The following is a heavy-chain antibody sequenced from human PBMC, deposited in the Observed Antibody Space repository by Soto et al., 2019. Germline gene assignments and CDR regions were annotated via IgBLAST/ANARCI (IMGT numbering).Heavy chain of an antibody. CDR1: GFTFDDYT. D-gene: IGHD2-15*01. V-gene: IGHV3-43*01. Sequence: GGSLRLSCAASGFTFDDYTMHWVRQAPGKGLEWVSLISWDGGSTYYADSVKGRFTISRDNSKNSLYLQMNSLRTEDTALYYCAKESCSGGSCYFDYWGQGTLVTVSS. CDR3: AKESCSGGSCYFDY. J-gene: IGHJ4*02. CDR2: ISWDGGST.